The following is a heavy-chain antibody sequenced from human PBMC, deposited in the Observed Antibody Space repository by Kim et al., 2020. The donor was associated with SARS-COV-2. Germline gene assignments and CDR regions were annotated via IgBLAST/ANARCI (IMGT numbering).Heavy chain of an antibody. CDR1: GFTFSSYG. V-gene: IGHV3-30*18. CDR2: ISYDGSNK. Sequence: GGSLRISCAASGFTFSSYGMHWVRQAPGKGLEWVAVISYDGSNKYYADSVKGRFTISRDNSKNTLYLQMNSLRAEDTAVYYCAKTSGYYAPWYYWGQGTL. D-gene: IGHD3-22*01. J-gene: IGHJ4*02. CDR3: AKTSGYYAPWYY.